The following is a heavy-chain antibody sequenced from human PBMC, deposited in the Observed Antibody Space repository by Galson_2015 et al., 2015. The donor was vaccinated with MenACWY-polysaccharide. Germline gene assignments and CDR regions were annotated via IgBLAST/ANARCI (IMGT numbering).Heavy chain of an antibody. V-gene: IGHV3-30*18. CDR1: GFTFSTYA. Sequence: SLRLSCAASGFTFSTYAMHWVRQAPGQGLEWMATISSSGDDKYYADSVKGRFTISRDNSNNTLYLEMSSLRAGDTAVYYCVKNGYTGSSYGYFDSWGQGTRGTVSS. CDR3: VKNGYTGSSYGYFDS. J-gene: IGHJ4*02. D-gene: IGHD1-26*01. CDR2: ISSSGDDK.